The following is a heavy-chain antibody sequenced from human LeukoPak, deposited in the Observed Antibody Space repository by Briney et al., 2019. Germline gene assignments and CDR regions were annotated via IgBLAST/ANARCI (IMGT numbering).Heavy chain of an antibody. Sequence: SETLSLTCTVSGGSISSSSYYWGWIRQPPGKGLEWIGSIYYSGSTYYNPSLKSRVTISVDTSKNQFSLKLSSVTAADTAVYYCASTRPRGYYGSGSYRYWGQGTLVTVSS. CDR2: IYYSGST. CDR3: ASTRPRGYYGSGSYRY. J-gene: IGHJ4*02. V-gene: IGHV4-39*07. D-gene: IGHD3-10*01. CDR1: GGSISSSSYY.